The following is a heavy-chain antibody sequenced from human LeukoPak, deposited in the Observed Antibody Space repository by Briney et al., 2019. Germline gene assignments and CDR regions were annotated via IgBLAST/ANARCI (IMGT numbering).Heavy chain of an antibody. CDR2: ISGSGGST. D-gene: IGHD6-19*01. J-gene: IGHJ4*02. V-gene: IGHV3-23*01. CDR1: GFIFSNYA. Sequence: GGSLRLSCAASGFIFSNYAMSWVRQAPGKVLEWVSAISGSGGSTDYADYVKGRFTISRDNSKNTLYLQMNSLRAEDTAVYYCAKGRGQWLAAINYWGQGTLVTVSS. CDR3: AKGRGQWLAAINY.